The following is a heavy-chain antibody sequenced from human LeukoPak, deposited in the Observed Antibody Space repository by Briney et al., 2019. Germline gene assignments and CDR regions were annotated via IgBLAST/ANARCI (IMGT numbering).Heavy chain of an antibody. J-gene: IGHJ3*02. D-gene: IGHD3-16*01. CDR3: ARENTIMITFGGVTRGAFDI. V-gene: IGHV1-8*01. Sequence: ASVKVSCKASGYTFTSYDINWVRQATGQGLEWMGWMNPNSGNTGYAQKFQGRVTMTRNTSISTAYMELSSLRSEDTAVYYCARENTIMITFGGVTRGAFDIWGQGTMVTVSS. CDR2: MNPNSGNT. CDR1: GYTFTSYD.